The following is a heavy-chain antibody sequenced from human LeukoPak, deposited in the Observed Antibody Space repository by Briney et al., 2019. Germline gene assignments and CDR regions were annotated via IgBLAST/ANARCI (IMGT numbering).Heavy chain of an antibody. CDR2: VNPNNGNT. CDR3: ATEISSGSYSY. Sequence: GASVKVSCKASGYTFTTYDINWVRQATGEGLEWVGWVNPNNGNTGYTQKFQGRVTITRNTSISTAYMELSSLRSEDTAVYYCATEISSGSYSYWGQGTLVTVSS. D-gene: IGHD1-26*01. V-gene: IGHV1-8*03. CDR1: GYTFTTYD. J-gene: IGHJ4*02.